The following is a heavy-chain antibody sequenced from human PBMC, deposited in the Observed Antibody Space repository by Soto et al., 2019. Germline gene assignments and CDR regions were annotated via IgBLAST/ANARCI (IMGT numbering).Heavy chain of an antibody. D-gene: IGHD6-6*01. CDR3: ARAQLSIAARLGLYYYYGMDV. CDR1: GFTFSSYS. Sequence: PGGSLRLACAASGFTFSSYSMNWVRQAPGKGLEWVSSISSSSSYIYYADSVKGRFTISRDNAKNSLYLQMNSLRAEDTAVYYCARAQLSIAARLGLYYYYGMDVWGQGTTVTVSS. V-gene: IGHV3-21*01. CDR2: ISSSSSYI. J-gene: IGHJ6*02.